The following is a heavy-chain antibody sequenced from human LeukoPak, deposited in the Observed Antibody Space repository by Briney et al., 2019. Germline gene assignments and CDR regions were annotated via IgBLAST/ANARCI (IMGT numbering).Heavy chain of an antibody. V-gene: IGHV3-23*01. J-gene: IGHJ1*01. D-gene: IGHD2-21*02. CDR3: AKEPYCGGDCYSRYFQY. Sequence: GGSLRLSCAASGFTFSSYAMSWVRQAPGKGLEWVSAISGSGGNTYYADSVKGRFTVSRDNSKNTLYLQMNSLRAEDTAVYYCAKEPYCGGDCYSRYFQYWGQGTLVTVSS. CDR1: GFTFSSYA. CDR2: ISGSGGNT.